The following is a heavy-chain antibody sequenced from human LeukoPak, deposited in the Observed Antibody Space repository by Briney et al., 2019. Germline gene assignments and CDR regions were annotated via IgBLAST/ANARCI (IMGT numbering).Heavy chain of an antibody. Sequence: GGSLRLPCTASGFTFSSYSMNWVRQAPGKGLEWVSSISSGSTYIYYADSVKGRFTISRDNAKNSLYLQMSSLRADDTAVYYCAREEEWYASGTYYKGFDSWGQGTLVTVSS. V-gene: IGHV3-21*01. CDR1: GFTFSSYS. CDR3: AREEEWYASGTYYKGFDS. CDR2: ISSGSTYI. D-gene: IGHD3-10*01. J-gene: IGHJ4*02.